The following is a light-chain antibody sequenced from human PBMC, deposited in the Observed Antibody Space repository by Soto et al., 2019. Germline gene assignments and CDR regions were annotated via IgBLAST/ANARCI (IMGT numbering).Light chain of an antibody. V-gene: IGLV2-14*01. CDR3: SSYTSGSTLYV. CDR1: SSDVGGYDY. J-gene: IGLJ1*01. Sequence: QSALTQPASVSGSPGQSITISCTGTSSDVGGYDYVSWYQQHPGKAPRLMIYKASNRPSGVSHRFSGSRSGNTASLTISGLQAEDEADYYCSSYTSGSTLYVFGTGTK. CDR2: KAS.